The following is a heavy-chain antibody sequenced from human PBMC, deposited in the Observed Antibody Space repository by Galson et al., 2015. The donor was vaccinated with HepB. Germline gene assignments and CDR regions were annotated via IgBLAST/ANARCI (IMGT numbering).Heavy chain of an antibody. CDR3: ARVVQYYDFWSGYYTGQGRFDP. Sequence: SCKASGYTFTSYYMHWVRQAPGQGLEWMGIINPSGGSTSYAQKFQGRVTMTRDTSTSTVYMELSSLRSEDTAVYYCARVVQYYDFWSGYYTGQGRFDPWGQGTLVTVSS. J-gene: IGHJ5*02. CDR2: INPSGGST. V-gene: IGHV1-46*01. D-gene: IGHD3-3*01. CDR1: GYTFTSYY.